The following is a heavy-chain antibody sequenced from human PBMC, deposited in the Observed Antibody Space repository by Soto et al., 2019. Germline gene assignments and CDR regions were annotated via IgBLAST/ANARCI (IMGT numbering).Heavy chain of an antibody. Sequence: SETLSLTCTVSGGSISSSSYYWGWIRQPPGKGLEWIGSIYYSGSTYYNPSLKSRVTISVDTSKNQFSLKLSSVTAADTAVYYCARRDYYYYMDVWGKGTTVTVSS. CDR2: IYYSGST. CDR1: GGSISSSSYY. V-gene: IGHV4-39*01. CDR3: ARRDYYYYMDV. J-gene: IGHJ6*03.